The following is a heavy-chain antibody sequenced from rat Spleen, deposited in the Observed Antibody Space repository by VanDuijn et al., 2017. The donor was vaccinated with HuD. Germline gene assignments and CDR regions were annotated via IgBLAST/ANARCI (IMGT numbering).Heavy chain of an antibody. CDR1: GFTFSDYG. CDR2: ISTDGDNT. CDR3: SREGLYGNFFDY. D-gene: IGHD1-11*01. V-gene: IGHV5-25*01. Sequence: EVQLVESGGGIVQPGRSMKLSCVASGFTFSDYGMAWVRQAPKKGLEWVAYISTDGDNTYYRDSVKGRFTISRDNAKSTLYLHMASLRSEDTATYYCSREGLYGNFFDYCGQGVMVTVSS. J-gene: IGHJ2*01.